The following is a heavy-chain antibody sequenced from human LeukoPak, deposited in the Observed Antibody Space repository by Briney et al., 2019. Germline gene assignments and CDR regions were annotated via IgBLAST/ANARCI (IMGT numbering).Heavy chain of an antibody. V-gene: IGHV4-39*07. CDR3: AREEGEGIAAAGTLYYFDH. CDR2: IYYSGST. Sequence: PSETLSLTCTVSGGSISSSSYYWGWIRQPPGKGLEWIGSIYYSGSTYYNPSLKSRVTISVDTSKNQFSLKLSSVTAADTAVYYCAREEGEGIAAAGTLYYFDHWGQGTLVTVSS. CDR1: GGSISSSSYY. D-gene: IGHD6-13*01. J-gene: IGHJ4*02.